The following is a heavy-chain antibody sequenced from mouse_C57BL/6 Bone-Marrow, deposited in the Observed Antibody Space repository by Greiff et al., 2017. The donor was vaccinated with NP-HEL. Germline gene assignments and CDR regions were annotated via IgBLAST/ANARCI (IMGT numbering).Heavy chain of an antibody. CDR2: INPSSGYT. V-gene: IGHV1-7*01. D-gene: IGHD3-3*01. J-gene: IGHJ2*01. CDR1: GYTFTSYW. CDR3: DTRQIRLYYFGY. Sequence: QVQLQQSGAELAKPGASVKLSCKASGYTFTSYWMHWVKQRPGQGLEWIGYINPSSGYTKYNQKFKDKATLTAAKSSSTAYMQLSSLTYEDYAVYYCDTRQIRLYYFGYWGQGTTLTVSS.